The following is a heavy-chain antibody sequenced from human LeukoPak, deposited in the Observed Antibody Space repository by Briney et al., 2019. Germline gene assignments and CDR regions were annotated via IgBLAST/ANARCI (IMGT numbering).Heavy chain of an antibody. CDR1: GFTFSSYA. CDR2: INSNGIGT. J-gene: IGHJ2*01. D-gene: IGHD2-2*02. CDR3: ARGLRDCTSTSCFTYWYFDL. V-gene: IGHV3-64*01. Sequence: GGSLRLSCAASGFTFSSYAIHWVRQAPGKGLEYVSGINSNGIGTYYATSVKDRFTISRDTSKNTLYLQMGSLRAEDMAVYYCARGLRDCTSTSCFTYWYFDLWGRGTLVTVSS.